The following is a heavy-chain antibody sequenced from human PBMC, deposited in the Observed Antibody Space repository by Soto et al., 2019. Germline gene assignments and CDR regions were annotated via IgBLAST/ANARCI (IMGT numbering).Heavy chain of an antibody. J-gene: IGHJ4*02. D-gene: IGHD5-12*01. Sequence: GPALVNPTQTLTLTCTFSGFSFTTAGVAVGWIRQTPGGALEWLTLIYYNDDRRFSPSLKTRLTITGDTSKNQVVLSLTNVDPGGTATYFCAHSDGGYEIIYFDFWGQGIPVTVSS. CDR2: IYYNDDR. V-gene: IGHV2-5*01. CDR1: GFSFTTAGVA. CDR3: AHSDGGYEIIYFDF.